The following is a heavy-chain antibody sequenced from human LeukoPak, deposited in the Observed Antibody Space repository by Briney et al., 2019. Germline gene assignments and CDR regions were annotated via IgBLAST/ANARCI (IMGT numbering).Heavy chain of an antibody. CDR3: ARRGSTDY. CDR2: IKEDGSEK. Sequence: GGSLRLSCAASGFSFSGYWMTWVRQAPGKGLEWVANIKEDGSEKYYADFAKGRLTISRDNAKNSLDLQMNSLRAEDTAVYYCARRGSTDYWGQGTLVTVSS. D-gene: IGHD2/OR15-2a*01. J-gene: IGHJ4*02. CDR1: GFSFSGYW. V-gene: IGHV3-7*03.